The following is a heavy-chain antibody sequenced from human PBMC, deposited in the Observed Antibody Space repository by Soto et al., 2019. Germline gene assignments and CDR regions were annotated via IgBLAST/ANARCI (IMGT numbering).Heavy chain of an antibody. CDR2: IFYSGST. CDR1: GDSITRSNFY. CDR3: ARHKTTMLTVVSAFDP. V-gene: IGHV4-39*02. D-gene: IGHD3-22*01. Sequence: SETLSLTCSVSGDSITRSNFYWGWIRQPPGKGLEWLGSIFYSGSTFYNPALKSRVTFSVDTSKNHFSLKLSSVTAADTAVYYCARHKTTMLTVVSAFDPWGQGTRVTVSS. J-gene: IGHJ5*02.